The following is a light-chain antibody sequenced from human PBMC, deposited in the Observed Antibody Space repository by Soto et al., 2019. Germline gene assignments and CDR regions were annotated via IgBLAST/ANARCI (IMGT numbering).Light chain of an antibody. CDR1: QDINNF. CDR2: DAS. V-gene: IGKV1-33*01. CDR3: LQYDNLPFT. J-gene: IGKJ3*01. Sequence: DIPMTQSPSSLSASVGDRVTITCQASQDINNFLNWYQQKPGKAPKLLIYDASNLETGVPSRFSGSGSGTDFTFTINSLQPEDVATYSCLQYDNLPFTFGPGTKVHIK.